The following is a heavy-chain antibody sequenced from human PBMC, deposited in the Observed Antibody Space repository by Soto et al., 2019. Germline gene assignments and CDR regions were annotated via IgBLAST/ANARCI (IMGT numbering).Heavy chain of an antibody. CDR2: IDWDDDK. D-gene: IGHD3-22*01. V-gene: IGHV2-70*04. Sequence: SGPTLVNPTQTFTLTCTFSGFSLRTTGVRVTWIRQPPGKALEWLARIDWDDDKFYSTSLKTRLTISKDTSKNQVVLTMTNMDPVDTATYYCARHYYDSSGYYLFDHWGQGILVTVSS. CDR3: ARHYYDSSGYYLFDH. J-gene: IGHJ4*02. CDR1: GFSLRTTGVR.